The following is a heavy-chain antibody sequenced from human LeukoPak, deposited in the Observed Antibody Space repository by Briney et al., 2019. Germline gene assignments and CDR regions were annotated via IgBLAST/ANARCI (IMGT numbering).Heavy chain of an antibody. Sequence: PSETLSLTCTVSGGSISTSAFSWGWICQPPGKGLEWIGSIYDSGNEFYNPSLKSRVTISADTSKNQFSLKLNSVTAADTAMYYCARQISDYYYYYMDVWGEGITVTVSS. V-gene: IGHV4-39*01. D-gene: IGHD2/OR15-2a*01. CDR3: ARQISDYYYYYMDV. J-gene: IGHJ6*03. CDR1: GGSISTSAFS. CDR2: IYDSGNE.